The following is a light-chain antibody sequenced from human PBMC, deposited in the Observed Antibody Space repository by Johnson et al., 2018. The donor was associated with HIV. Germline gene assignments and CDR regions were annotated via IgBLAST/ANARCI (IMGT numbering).Light chain of an antibody. V-gene: IGLV1-51*01. CDR3: GTWENSLTPFYV. J-gene: IGLJ1*01. CDR2: DND. Sequence: QSVLTQPPSVSAAPGQKVTISCSGTTSNIGNNYVSWYQQLPGTAPKLLIYDNDQRPSGIPDRFSASQSGTSATLDITGLQTGDGADYYCGTWENSLTPFYVFGTATKVTVL. CDR1: TSNIGNNY.